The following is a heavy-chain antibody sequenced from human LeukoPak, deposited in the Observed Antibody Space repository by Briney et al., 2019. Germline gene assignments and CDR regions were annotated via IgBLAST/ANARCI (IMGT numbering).Heavy chain of an antibody. CDR3: AKASGSSWADAFDI. V-gene: IGHV3-23*01. CDR1: GFTFTTYW. CDR2: ISGSGGST. J-gene: IGHJ3*02. D-gene: IGHD6-13*01. Sequence: GESLRLSCAASGFTFTTYWMSWVRQAPGKGLEWVSAISGSGGSTYYADSVKGRFTISRDNSKNTLYLQMNSLRAEDTAVYYCAKASGSSWADAFDIWGQGTMVTVSS.